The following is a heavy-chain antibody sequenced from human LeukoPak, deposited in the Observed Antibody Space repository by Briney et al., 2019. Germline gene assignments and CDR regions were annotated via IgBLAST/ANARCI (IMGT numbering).Heavy chain of an antibody. V-gene: IGHV3-64*01. CDR2: ISTNGSSK. CDR1: GFTFSTSP. J-gene: IGHJ3*02. CDR3: ARSTVPTVWAFDI. Sequence: AGGSLRLSCAASGFTFSTSPMPWVRQAPGKGLEYVSGISTNGSSKFYVNSVKGRFRISRDNSKNTLYLQMGSLRGEDMAVYYCARSTVPTVWAFDIWGQGTMVTVSS. D-gene: IGHD4-17*01.